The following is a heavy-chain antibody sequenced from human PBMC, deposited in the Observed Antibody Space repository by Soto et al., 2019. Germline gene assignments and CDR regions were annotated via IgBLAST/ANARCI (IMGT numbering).Heavy chain of an antibody. D-gene: IGHD6-19*01. CDR1: GFTFSIYA. Sequence: GGSLRLSCSASGFTFSIYAMHWVRQAPGKGLEYVSSISTNGGSTHYADSVKGRFTISRDDSKNMLYLQMNSLKTEDTALYYCTSYFRSTAVWGFYPWGQGTLVPVSS. CDR3: TSYFRSTAVWGFYP. CDR2: ISTNGGST. J-gene: IGHJ5*02. V-gene: IGHV3-64*04.